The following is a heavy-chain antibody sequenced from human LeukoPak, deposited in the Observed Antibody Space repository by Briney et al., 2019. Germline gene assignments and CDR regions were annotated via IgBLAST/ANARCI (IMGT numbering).Heavy chain of an antibody. CDR2: ISGSGGST. Sequence: PGRSLRLSCAASGFTFSSYVMHWVRQAPGKGLEWVSAISGSGGSTYYADSVKGRFTISRDNSKNTLYLQMNSLRAEDTAVYYCAKGVSSSSPFNFDYWGQGTLVTVSS. J-gene: IGHJ4*02. D-gene: IGHD6-6*01. CDR1: GFTFSSYV. V-gene: IGHV3-23*01. CDR3: AKGVSSSSPFNFDY.